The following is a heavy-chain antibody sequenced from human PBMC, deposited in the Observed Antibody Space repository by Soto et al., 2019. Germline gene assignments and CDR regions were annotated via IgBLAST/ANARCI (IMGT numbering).Heavy chain of an antibody. CDR3: ARDKYSSGWYEGVWFDP. D-gene: IGHD6-19*01. Sequence: SVRVSCKASGGSFSSYAISWVRQAPGQGLEWMGGIIPIFGTANYAQKFQGRVTITADESTSTAYMELSSLRSEDTAVYYCARDKYSSGWYEGVWFDPWGQGTLVTVSS. CDR2: IIPIFGTA. CDR1: GGSFSSYA. J-gene: IGHJ5*02. V-gene: IGHV1-69*13.